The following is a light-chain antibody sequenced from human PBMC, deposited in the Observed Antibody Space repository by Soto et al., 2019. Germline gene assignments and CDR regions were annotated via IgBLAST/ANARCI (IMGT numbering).Light chain of an antibody. CDR1: QNVISN. J-gene: IGKJ4*01. CDR3: QQYHTWPIT. V-gene: IGKV3-15*01. CDR2: GAS. Sequence: ERATLSCRASQNVISNLAWYQQRPGXXXRXXXSGASTGATGIPARFSGSGSGTEFTLTISSLQSEDCAIYYCQQYHTWPITFGGGTKVDIK.